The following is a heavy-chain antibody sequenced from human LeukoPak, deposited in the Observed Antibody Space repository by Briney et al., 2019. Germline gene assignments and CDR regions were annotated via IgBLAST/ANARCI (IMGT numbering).Heavy chain of an antibody. CDR2: IFHRGIP. V-gene: IGHV4/OR15-8*01. Sequence: SETLSLTCDVSGNSISNNWWSWVRQSPGKGLEWIGVIFHRGIPNYNPSFESRVTMSVDTSKNQLSLNLNSVTAADTAVYYCARVMGASWFFYLDVWGKGTTVTVSS. CDR3: ARVMGASWFFYLDV. D-gene: IGHD3-16*02. J-gene: IGHJ6*03. CDR1: GNSISNNW.